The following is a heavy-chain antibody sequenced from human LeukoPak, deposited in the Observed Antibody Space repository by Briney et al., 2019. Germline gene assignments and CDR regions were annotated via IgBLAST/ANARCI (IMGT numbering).Heavy chain of an antibody. CDR3: ARAPYYYYYYMDV. J-gene: IGHJ6*03. CDR2: INWNGGST. CDR1: GFTFDDYG. V-gene: IGHV3-20*04. Sequence: PGGSLRLSCAASGFTFDDYGMSWVRQAPGKGLEWVSGINWNGGSTGYADSVKGRFTISRDNAKNSLYLQMNSLGAEDTALYYCARAPYYYYYYMDVWGKGTTVTVSS.